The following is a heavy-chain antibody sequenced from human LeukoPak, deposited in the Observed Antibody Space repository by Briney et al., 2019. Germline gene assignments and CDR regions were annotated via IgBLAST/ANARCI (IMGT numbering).Heavy chain of an antibody. V-gene: IGHV3-7*01. J-gene: IGHJ4*02. CDR1: EFTFSSYW. D-gene: IGHD4/OR15-4a*01. Sequence: GGSLRLSCAASEFTFSSYWMSWVRQAPGKGLEWVASIKQDGSEKYYVDSVKGRVTISRDNAKNPLYLQMNSLRAEDTAVYYCARVFGAGYSDYWGQGTLVTVSS. CDR3: ARVFGAGYSDY. CDR2: IKQDGSEK.